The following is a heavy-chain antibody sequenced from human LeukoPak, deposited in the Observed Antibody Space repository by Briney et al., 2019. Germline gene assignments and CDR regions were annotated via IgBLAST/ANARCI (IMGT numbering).Heavy chain of an antibody. Sequence: GGSLRLSCAASGFTFSSYSMNWVRQAPGKGLEWVSYIGYRSSPIHYADSVKGRFTISRDNAENSLYLQMNRLRAEDTALYYCARAPRADDNWFDPWGQGTLVTVSS. D-gene: IGHD5-24*01. J-gene: IGHJ5*02. CDR1: GFTFSSYS. CDR2: IGYRSSPI. CDR3: ARAPRADDNWFDP. V-gene: IGHV3-48*01.